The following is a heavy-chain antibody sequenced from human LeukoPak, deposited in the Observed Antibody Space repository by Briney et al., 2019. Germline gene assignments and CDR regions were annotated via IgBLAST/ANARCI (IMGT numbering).Heavy chain of an antibody. CDR2: ISSSSSYI. CDR3: ARDARNTAMGAFDY. Sequence: PGGSLRLSCAASGFTLSSYSMNWVRQAPGKGLEWVSSISSSSSYIYYADSVKGRFTISRDNAKNSLYLQMNSLRAEDTAVYYCARDARNTAMGAFDYWGQGTLVTVSS. CDR1: GFTLSSYS. V-gene: IGHV3-21*01. J-gene: IGHJ4*02. D-gene: IGHD5-18*01.